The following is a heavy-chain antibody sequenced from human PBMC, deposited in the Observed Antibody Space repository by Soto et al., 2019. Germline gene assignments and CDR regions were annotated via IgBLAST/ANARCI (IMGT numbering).Heavy chain of an antibody. CDR1: GFTFSSYG. D-gene: IGHD3-22*01. CDR2: VWYDGTNK. J-gene: IGHJ4*02. Sequence: QVQLVESGGGVVQPGKSLRLSCAASGFTFSSYGMHWVRQAPGKGLEWVAVVWYDGTNKYYADSVKGRFTISRDNSKNTLHLQMNSLRAEETAVYYCARELHDSSGAFDHWGQGTLVTVSS. CDR3: ARELHDSSGAFDH. V-gene: IGHV3-33*01.